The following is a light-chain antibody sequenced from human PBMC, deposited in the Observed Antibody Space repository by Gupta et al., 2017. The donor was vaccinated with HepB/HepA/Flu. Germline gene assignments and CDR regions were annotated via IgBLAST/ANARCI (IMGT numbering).Light chain of an antibody. J-gene: IGKJ1*01. CDR3: IQITRSPAT. V-gene: IGKV2-30*02. CDR2: PVS. CDR1: QTLVHSDGNTY. Sequence: DVVMTQSPLSLPVTLGQPASISCRSSQTLVHSDGNTYLHWFQQRPGQSPRRLIYPVSNRASGVPDRFSGSGSGTDFTLKISRVEPEDVAIYYCIQITRSPATLGQGTNVEIK.